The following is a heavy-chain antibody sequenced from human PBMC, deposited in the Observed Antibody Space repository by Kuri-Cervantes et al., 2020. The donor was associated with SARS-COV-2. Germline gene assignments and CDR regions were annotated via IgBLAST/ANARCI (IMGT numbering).Heavy chain of an antibody. Sequence: GGSLRLSCKGSGYSFTSYWISWVRQMPGKGLEWMGRIDPSDSYTNYSPSFQGHVTISADESISTAYLQWSSLKASDTAMYYCARHDYDSSGYYYVYYGMDVWGQGTTVTVSS. CDR1: GYSFTSYW. V-gene: IGHV5-10-1*01. J-gene: IGHJ6*02. CDR2: IDPSDSYT. CDR3: ARHDYDSSGYYYVYYGMDV. D-gene: IGHD3-22*01.